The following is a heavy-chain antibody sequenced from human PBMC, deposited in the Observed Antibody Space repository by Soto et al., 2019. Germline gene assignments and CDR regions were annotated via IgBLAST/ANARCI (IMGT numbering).Heavy chain of an antibody. CDR3: ARVLKRGSSYGYVN. CDR2: LNPNSGGT. J-gene: IGHJ4*02. V-gene: IGHV1-2*02. Sequence: ASVTVSCKASGYTFTGYYMHWVRQAPGQGLEWMGWLNPNSGGTNYAQKFQGRVTMTRDTSISTAYMELSRLRSDDTAVYYCARVLKRGSSYGYVNWGQGTLVTVS. CDR1: GYTFTGYY. D-gene: IGHD5-18*01.